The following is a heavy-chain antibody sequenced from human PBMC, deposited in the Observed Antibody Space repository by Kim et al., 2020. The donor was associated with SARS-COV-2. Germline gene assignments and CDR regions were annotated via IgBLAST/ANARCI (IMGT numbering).Heavy chain of an antibody. CDR3: AKDIAAAGNEVVY. Sequence: ADSVKGRFTISRDNSKNTLYLQMNSLRAEDTAVYYCAKDIAAAGNEVVYWGQGTLVTVSS. J-gene: IGHJ4*02. D-gene: IGHD6-13*01. V-gene: IGHV3-23*01.